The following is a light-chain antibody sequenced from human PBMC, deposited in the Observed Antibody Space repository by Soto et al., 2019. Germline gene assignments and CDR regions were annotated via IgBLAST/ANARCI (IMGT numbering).Light chain of an antibody. V-gene: IGKV3-20*01. CDR2: GAS. Sequence: EIVLTQSPGTLSLSPGGVATLSSRASQSVSNNYLAWYQPKPGQAPRLPIYGASNRATGIPDRFSGSGSGTEFTLTISRLEPEDVAVYYCQQYGSSGTLGQGTKVDIK. CDR3: QQYGSSGT. CDR1: QSVSNNY. J-gene: IGKJ1*01.